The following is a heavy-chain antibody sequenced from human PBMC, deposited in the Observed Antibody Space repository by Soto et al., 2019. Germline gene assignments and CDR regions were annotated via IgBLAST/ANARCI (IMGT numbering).Heavy chain of an antibody. CDR3: ARALLWFGGRNHAFDI. Sequence: PSESLSVKWTVSGGSMSSGGYYWSWIRQHPGRGLEWIGYIYYSGSTYYNPSLKSRVTISVDTSKNQFSLKLSSVTAADTAVYYCARALLWFGGRNHAFDIWGQGTMVTVSS. J-gene: IGHJ3*02. CDR1: GGSMSSGGYY. CDR2: IYYSGST. V-gene: IGHV4-31*02. D-gene: IGHD3-10*01.